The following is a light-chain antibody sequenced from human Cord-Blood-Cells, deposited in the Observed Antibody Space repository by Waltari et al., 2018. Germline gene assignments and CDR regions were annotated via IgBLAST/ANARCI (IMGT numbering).Light chain of an antibody. J-gene: IGLJ1*01. Sequence: QSALTQPRSVSGSPGQSVTISCTGTSSAVGGYNYVSWYQQHPGKAPKLMIYDVSNRPSGVPDRFSGSKSGNTASLTISGLQAEDEADYYCCSYAGSYTFYVFGTGTKVTVL. V-gene: IGLV2-11*01. CDR2: DVS. CDR1: SSAVGGYNY. CDR3: CSYAGSYTFYV.